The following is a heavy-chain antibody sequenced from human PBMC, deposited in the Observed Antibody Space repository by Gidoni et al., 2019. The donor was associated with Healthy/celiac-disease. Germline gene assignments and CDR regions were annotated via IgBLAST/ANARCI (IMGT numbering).Heavy chain of an antibody. J-gene: IGHJ2*01. CDR1: GFPFSSYS. CDR3: ARDLRQLLPGSVWYFDL. CDR2: ISSSSSYI. V-gene: IGHV3-21*01. Sequence: EVQLVESGGGLVKPGGSLRLSCAASGFPFSSYSMNWVRQAPGKGLEWVSSISSSSSYIYYADSVKGRFTISRDNAKNSLYLQMNSLRAEDTAVYYCARDLRQLLPGSVWYFDLWGRGTLVTVSS. D-gene: IGHD2-2*01.